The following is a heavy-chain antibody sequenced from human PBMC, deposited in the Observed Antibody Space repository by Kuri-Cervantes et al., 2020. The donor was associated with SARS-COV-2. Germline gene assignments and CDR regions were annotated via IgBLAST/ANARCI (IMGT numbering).Heavy chain of an antibody. CDR3: ARVHSATGTTFFFDY. CDR1: GDCFSTSD. D-gene: IGHD1-7*01. Sequence: SVKVSCKASGDCFSTSDIHWVRQAPGQGLEWMGNIIPLCATPNYAQKFQGRVTITADELTSTVYMEFSSLRFEDTAVYYCARVHSATGTTFFFDYWGQGTMVTVSS. V-gene: IGHV1-69*13. J-gene: IGHJ4*02. CDR2: IIPLCATP.